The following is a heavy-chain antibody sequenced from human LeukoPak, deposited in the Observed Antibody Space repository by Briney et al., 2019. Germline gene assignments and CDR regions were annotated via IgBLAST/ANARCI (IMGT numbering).Heavy chain of an antibody. J-gene: IGHJ4*02. CDR3: ATTVLLYYGPGTWVY. CDR1: GYTLTELS. D-gene: IGHD3-10*01. V-gene: IGHV1-24*01. CDR2: FDPEDGET. Sequence: ASVKVSCKVSGYTLTELSMHWVRQAPGKGLEWMGGFDPEDGETIYAQKFQGRVTMTEDTSTDTAYMELSSLRSEDTAVYYCATTVLLYYGPGTWVYWGQGTLVTVSS.